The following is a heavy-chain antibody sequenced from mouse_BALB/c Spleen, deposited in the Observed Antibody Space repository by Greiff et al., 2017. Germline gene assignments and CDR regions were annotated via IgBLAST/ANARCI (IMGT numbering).Heavy chain of an antibody. V-gene: IGHV1S137*01. CDR2: ISTYYGDA. CDR1: GYTFTDYA. Sequence: VQLQASGAELVRPGVSVKISCKGSGYTFTDYAMHWVKQSHAKSLEWIGVISTYYGDASYNQKFKGKATMTVDKSSSTAYIELARLTSEDSAIFYCARRITTVGYFDVWGAGTTVTVSS. CDR3: ARRITTVGYFDV. J-gene: IGHJ1*01. D-gene: IGHD1-1*01.